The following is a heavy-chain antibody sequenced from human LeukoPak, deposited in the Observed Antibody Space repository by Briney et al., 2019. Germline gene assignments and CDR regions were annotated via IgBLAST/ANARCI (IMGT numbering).Heavy chain of an antibody. D-gene: IGHD3-22*01. CDR1: GGTFSSYA. Sequence: SVKVSCKASGGTFSSYAISWVRQAPGQGLEWMGRIIPIFGTANYAQKFQGRVTITTDESTSTAYMELSSLGSEDTAVYYCARDAATYYYDSSGLDPWGQGTLVTVSS. CDR2: IIPIFGTA. V-gene: IGHV1-69*05. J-gene: IGHJ5*02. CDR3: ARDAATYYYDSSGLDP.